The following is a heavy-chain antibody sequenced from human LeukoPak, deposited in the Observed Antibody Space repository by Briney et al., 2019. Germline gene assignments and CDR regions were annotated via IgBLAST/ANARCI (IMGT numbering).Heavy chain of an antibody. Sequence: PSETLSLTCIVSGDSISSYYWSWIRQPPGKGLEWIGYIYYSGSTNHNPSLKSRVTISVDASKNHFSLKLSSVTAADTAVYYCARDRSLGIIDYWGQGTLVTVSS. CDR3: ARDRSLGIIDY. V-gene: IGHV4-59*01. CDR2: IYYSGST. D-gene: IGHD3-16*01. J-gene: IGHJ4*02. CDR1: GDSISSYY.